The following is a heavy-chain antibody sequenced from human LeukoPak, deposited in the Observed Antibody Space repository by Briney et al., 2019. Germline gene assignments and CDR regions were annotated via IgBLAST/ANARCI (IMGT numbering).Heavy chain of an antibody. CDR1: GYTFTSYY. CDR3: ARDIEGDYVWGSYHTWFDP. V-gene: IGHV1-69*13. Sequence: SVKVSCKASGYTFTSYYIHWVRQAPGQGLEWMGGIIPIFGTANYAQKFQGRVTITADESTSTAYMELSSLRSEDTAVYYCARDIEGDYVWGSYHTWFDPWGQGTLVTVSS. CDR2: IIPIFGTA. D-gene: IGHD3-16*02. J-gene: IGHJ5*02.